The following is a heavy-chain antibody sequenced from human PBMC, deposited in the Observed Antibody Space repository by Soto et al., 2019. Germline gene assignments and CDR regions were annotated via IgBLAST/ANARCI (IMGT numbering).Heavy chain of an antibody. J-gene: IGHJ4*02. V-gene: IGHV1-69*08. D-gene: IGHD6-19*01. CDR3: ATGPRGIAVAYRA. CDR1: GGTFSSYT. CDR2: IIPSNGNT. Sequence: GASVKVSCKASGGTFSSYTISWVRQAPGQRLEWMGRIIPSNGNTNYSQKFQGRVTITRDKSASTAYMELSSLRSEDTAVYYCATGPRGIAVAYRAWGQGTLVTVSS.